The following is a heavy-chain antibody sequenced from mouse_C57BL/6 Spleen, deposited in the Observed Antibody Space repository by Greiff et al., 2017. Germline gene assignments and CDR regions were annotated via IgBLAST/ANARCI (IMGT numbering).Heavy chain of an antibody. J-gene: IGHJ4*01. CDR1: GFTFSDYG. D-gene: IGHD2-3*01. Sequence: EVMLVESGGGLVKPGGSLKLSCAASGFTFSDYGMHWVRQAPEKGLEWVAYISSGSSTIYYADTVKGRFTISRDNAKNTLFLQMTSLRSEDTAMYYWARDYDGYYDYAMDYWGQGTSVTVSS. V-gene: IGHV5-17*01. CDR2: ISSGSSTI. CDR3: ARDYDGYYDYAMDY.